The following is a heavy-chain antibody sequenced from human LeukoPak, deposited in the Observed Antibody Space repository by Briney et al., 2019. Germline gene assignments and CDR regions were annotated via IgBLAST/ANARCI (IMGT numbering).Heavy chain of an antibody. V-gene: IGHV3-9*01. Sequence: GGSLRPSCAVSGFTFSSSWMHWVRQAPGKGLEWVSGISWNSGSIGYADSVKGRFTISRDNAKNSLYLQMNSLRAEDTALYYCATSSNRYYYYYGMDVWGQGTTVTVSS. CDR2: ISWNSGSI. CDR1: GFTFSSSW. J-gene: IGHJ6*02. CDR3: ATSSNRYYYYYGMDV. D-gene: IGHD4-11*01.